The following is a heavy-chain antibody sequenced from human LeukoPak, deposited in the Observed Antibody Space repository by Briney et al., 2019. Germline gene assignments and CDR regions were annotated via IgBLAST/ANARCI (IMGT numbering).Heavy chain of an antibody. J-gene: IGHJ4*02. CDR1: GFTFSSYS. CDR3: ARDSYVGSGSYLMFDY. Sequence: GGSLRLSCAASGFTFSSYSMNWVRQAPGKGLEWVSSISSSSSYIYYADSVKGRFTISRDNAKNSLYLQMNSLRAEDTAVYYCARDSYVGSGSYLMFDYWGQGTLVTVSS. V-gene: IGHV3-21*01. CDR2: ISSSSSYI. D-gene: IGHD1-26*01.